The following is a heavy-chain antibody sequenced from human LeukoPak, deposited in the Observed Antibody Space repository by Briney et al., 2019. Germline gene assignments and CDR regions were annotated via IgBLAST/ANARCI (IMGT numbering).Heavy chain of an antibody. J-gene: IGHJ6*03. D-gene: IGHD1-1*01. Sequence: GSLRLSCAASGFTFSSFDMHWVRQPTGQGLEWVSTIGTASDTYYPGSVEGRFTLSRDNAKNSLYLQMNSLTAGDTAVYYCARGPPRGRYYYMDVWGKGTTVTVSS. CDR2: IGTASDT. CDR3: ARGPPRGRYYYMDV. V-gene: IGHV3-13*01. CDR1: GFTFSSFD.